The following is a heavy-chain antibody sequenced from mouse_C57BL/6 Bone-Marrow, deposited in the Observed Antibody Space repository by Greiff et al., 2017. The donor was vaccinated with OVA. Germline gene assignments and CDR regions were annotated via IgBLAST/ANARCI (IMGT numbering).Heavy chain of an antibody. J-gene: IGHJ4*01. Sequence: EVKLVESGGGLVQPGGSLELSCAASGFTFSDYYMYWVRQTPEKRLEWVAYISNGGGSTYYPDTVKGRFTISRDNAKNTLYLQMSRLKSEDTAMYYCARPSLRYYAMDYWGQGTSVTVSS. CDR3: ARPSLRYYAMDY. CDR1: GFTFSDYY. D-gene: IGHD1-2*01. V-gene: IGHV5-12*01. CDR2: ISNGGGST.